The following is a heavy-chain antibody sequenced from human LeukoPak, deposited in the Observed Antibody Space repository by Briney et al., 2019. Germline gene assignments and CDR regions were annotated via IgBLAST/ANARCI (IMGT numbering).Heavy chain of an antibody. CDR1: GFTFSSYA. CDR2: ISPSSTYI. D-gene: IGHD3-16*01. Sequence: PGGSLRLSCAASGFTFSSYAMSWVRQAPGKGLEWVASISPSSTYIYYGDSLKGRVTVSRDNAKSLLFLHMSSLRPDDTAVYYCARDFTGGEYFDSWGQGALVSVSS. V-gene: IGHV3-21*06. J-gene: IGHJ4*02. CDR3: ARDFTGGEYFDS.